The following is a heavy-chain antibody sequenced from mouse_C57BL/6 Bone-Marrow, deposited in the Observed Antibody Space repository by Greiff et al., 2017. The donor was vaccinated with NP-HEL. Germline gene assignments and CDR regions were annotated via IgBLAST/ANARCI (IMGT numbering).Heavy chain of an antibody. CDR3: ARGDGYYDYFDY. CDR2: IYPRSGNT. Sequence: QVQLQQSGAELARPGASVKLSCKASGYTFTSYGISWVKQRTGQGLEWIGEIYPRSGNTYYNEKFKGKATLTADKSSSTVYMKLRSLTSEDSAVYFCARGDGYYDYFDYWGQGTTLTVSS. V-gene: IGHV1-81*01. J-gene: IGHJ2*01. D-gene: IGHD2-3*01. CDR1: GYTFTSYG.